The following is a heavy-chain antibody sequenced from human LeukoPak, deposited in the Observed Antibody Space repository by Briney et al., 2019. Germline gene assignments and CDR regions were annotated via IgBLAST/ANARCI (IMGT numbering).Heavy chain of an antibody. J-gene: IGHJ4*02. CDR3: ARGVDSSSWAPSFDY. CDR1: GGSIGSYY. CDR2: IYYSGST. Sequence: PSETLSLTCTVSGGSIGSYYWSWIRQPPAKGLEWIGYIYYSGSTNYNPSLKSRVTISVDMSKNQFSLKLSSVTAADTAVYYCARGVDSSSWAPSFDYWGQGTLVTVSS. V-gene: IGHV4-59*01. D-gene: IGHD6-13*01.